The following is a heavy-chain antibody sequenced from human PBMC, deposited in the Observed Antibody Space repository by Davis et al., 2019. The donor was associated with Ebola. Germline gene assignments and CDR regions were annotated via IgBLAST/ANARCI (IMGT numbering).Heavy chain of an antibody. CDR1: GGSISSSSYY. V-gene: IGHV4-39*01. CDR2: IYYSGST. D-gene: IGHD1-26*01. Sequence: GSLRLSCTVSGGSISSSSYYWGWIRQPPGKGLEWIGSIYYSGSTYYNPSLTSRVTISVDTSKNQFSLKLSSVTAADTAVYYCASPGSYPFDYWGQGTLVTVSS. CDR3: ASPGSYPFDY. J-gene: IGHJ4*02.